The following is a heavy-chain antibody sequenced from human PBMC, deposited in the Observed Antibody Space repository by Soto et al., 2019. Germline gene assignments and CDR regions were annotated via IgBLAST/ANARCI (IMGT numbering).Heavy chain of an antibody. V-gene: IGHV5-51*01. D-gene: IGHD6-19*01. CDR3: ARLLRDNYASIAVDGPYYFDY. J-gene: IGHJ4*02. Sequence: RGESLKISCKGSGYSFTSYWIGWVRQMPGKGPEWMGIIYPGDSDTRYSPSFQGQVTISADKSISTAYLQWSSLKASDTAMYYCARLLRDNYASIAVDGPYYFDYWGQGTLVTVSS. CDR2: IYPGDSDT. CDR1: GYSFTSYW.